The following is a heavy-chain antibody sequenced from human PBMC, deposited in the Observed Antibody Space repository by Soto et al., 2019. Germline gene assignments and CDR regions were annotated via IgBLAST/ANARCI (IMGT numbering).Heavy chain of an antibody. V-gene: IGHV4-30-4*01. CDR1: GGSISSGDYY. D-gene: IGHD1-26*01. CDR2: IYYSGST. CDR3: ARGAMGGATTLDY. Sequence: QVQLQESGPGLVKPSQTLSLTCTVSGGSISSGDYYWSWIRQPPGKGLEWIGYIYYSGSTYYNPPLKSRVTISVATSKNQFSLKLSSVTAADTAVYYCARGAMGGATTLDYWGQGTLVTVSS. J-gene: IGHJ4*02.